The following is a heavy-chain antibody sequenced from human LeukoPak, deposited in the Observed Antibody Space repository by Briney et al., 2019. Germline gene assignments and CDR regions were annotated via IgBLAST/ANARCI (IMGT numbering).Heavy chain of an antibody. Sequence: GGSLRLSCAASGFTFSSYAMSWVRQAPGKGLEWVSAISGSGGSIYYADSVKGRFTISRDNAKNSLYLQMNSLRAEDTAVYYCARVRDYGDYINWFDPWGQGTLVTVSS. CDR1: GFTFSSYA. V-gene: IGHV3-23*01. CDR2: ISGSGGSI. J-gene: IGHJ5*02. D-gene: IGHD4-17*01. CDR3: ARVRDYGDYINWFDP.